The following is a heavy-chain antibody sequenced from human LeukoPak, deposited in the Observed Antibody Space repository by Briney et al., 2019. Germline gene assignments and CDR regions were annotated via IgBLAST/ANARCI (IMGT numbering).Heavy chain of an antibody. CDR1: GGSISSGGYY. V-gene: IGHV4-31*03. J-gene: IGHJ3*02. CDR2: IYYSGST. CDR3: AGLTMTDAFDI. D-gene: IGHD3-22*01. Sequence: SQTLSLTCTVSGGSISSGGYYWSWIRQHPGKGLEWIGYIYYSGSTYYNPSLKSRVTISVDTSKNQFSLKLSSVTAADRAVYYRAGLTMTDAFDIWGQGTMVTVSS.